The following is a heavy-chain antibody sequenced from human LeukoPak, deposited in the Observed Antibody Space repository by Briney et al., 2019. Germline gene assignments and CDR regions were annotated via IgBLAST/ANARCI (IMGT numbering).Heavy chain of an antibody. J-gene: IGHJ4*02. CDR2: IYYSGST. CDR3: ARGTMATLYFDY. CDR1: GGSISSSSYY. D-gene: IGHD2-2*01. V-gene: IGHV4-39*07. Sequence: PSETLSLTCTVSGGSISSSSYYWGWIRQPPGKGLEWIGSIYYSGSTYYNPSLKSRVTISVDTSKNQFSLKLSSVTAADTAVYYCARGTMATLYFDYWGQGTLVTVSS.